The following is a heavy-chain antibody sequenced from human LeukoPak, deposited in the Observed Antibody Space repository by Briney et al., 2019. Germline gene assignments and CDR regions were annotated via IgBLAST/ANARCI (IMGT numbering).Heavy chain of an antibody. CDR1: GGSISSDY. CDR2: IYYSGTT. V-gene: IGHV4-59*01. J-gene: IGHJ4*02. Sequence: SEALSLTCTVSGGSISSDYWSWIRQPPGKGLEWIGYIYYSGTTNYNPSLKSRVTISVDTSKNQFSLKLSSVTAADTAVYYCARGVYIAAAQYGYWGQGTLVTVSS. D-gene: IGHD6-13*01. CDR3: ARGVYIAAAQYGY.